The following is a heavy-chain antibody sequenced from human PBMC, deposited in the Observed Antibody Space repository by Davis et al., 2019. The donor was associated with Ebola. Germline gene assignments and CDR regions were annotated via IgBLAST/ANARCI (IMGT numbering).Heavy chain of an antibody. Sequence: SETLSLTCTVSGGSISSYYRSWIRQPPGKGLEWIGYIYYSGSTNYNPSLKSRVTISADTSKNQFSLKLSSVTAADTAVYYCARAWSIAAAVDYWGQGTLVTVSS. CDR1: GGSISSYY. J-gene: IGHJ4*02. V-gene: IGHV4-59*01. CDR2: IYYSGST. CDR3: ARAWSIAAAVDY. D-gene: IGHD6-13*01.